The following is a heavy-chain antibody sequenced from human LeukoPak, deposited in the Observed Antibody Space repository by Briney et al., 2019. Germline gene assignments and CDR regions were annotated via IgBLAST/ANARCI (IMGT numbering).Heavy chain of an antibody. J-gene: IGHJ4*02. CDR2: IKQDGSEK. Sequence: GGSLRLSCAASGFTFSSYWMSWVRQAPGKGLEWVANIKQDGSEKYYVDSVKGRFTISRDNAKNSLYLQMYSLRADDTAVYYCARDSSWYYFDYWGQGTLVTVSS. V-gene: IGHV3-7*01. CDR3: ARDSSWYYFDY. CDR1: GFTFSSYW. D-gene: IGHD6-13*01.